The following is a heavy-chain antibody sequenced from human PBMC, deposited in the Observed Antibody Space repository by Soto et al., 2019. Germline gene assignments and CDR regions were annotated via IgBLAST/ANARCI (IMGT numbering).Heavy chain of an antibody. J-gene: IGHJ4*02. CDR1: GFTFSSYG. Sequence: QVQLVESGGGVVQPGRSLRLSCAASGFTFSSYGMHWVRQAPGKGLEWVAVIWYDGSNKYYADSVKGRFTISRDNSKNTLYLQMNSVRAEDTAVYYCARTSSSGFYFDYWGQGTLVTVSS. V-gene: IGHV3-33*01. CDR2: IWYDGSNK. CDR3: ARTSSSGFYFDY. D-gene: IGHD6-19*01.